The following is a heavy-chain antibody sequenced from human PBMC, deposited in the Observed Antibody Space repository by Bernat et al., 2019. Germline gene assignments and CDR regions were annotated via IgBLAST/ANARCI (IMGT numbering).Heavy chain of an antibody. Sequence: QVQLVESGGGVVQPGRSLRLSCAASVFTFSSYGMHWVRQAPGKGLEWVAVISHDGGNKYYADSVKGRFTISRDNSKNTLYLQMNSLRAEDTAVYYCAKDAGHIVGTNSYYFDYWGQGTLVTVSS. CDR2: ISHDGGNK. CDR3: AKDAGHIVGTNSYYFDY. CDR1: VFTFSSYG. J-gene: IGHJ4*02. D-gene: IGHD1-26*01. V-gene: IGHV3-30*18.